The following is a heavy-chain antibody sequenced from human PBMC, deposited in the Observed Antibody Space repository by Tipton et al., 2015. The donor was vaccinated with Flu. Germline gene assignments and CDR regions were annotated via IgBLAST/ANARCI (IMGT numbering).Heavy chain of an antibody. Sequence: TLSLTCAVSGYSISSDYYWGWVRQPPGTGLVWIGTIYHTGNTFYNPSLKSRVTISVDTSRNQFSLKVNSVTAADTAIYYCARALYSSNWYGSVWLDPWGQGTQVTVSS. CDR2: IYHTGNT. V-gene: IGHV4-38-2*01. J-gene: IGHJ5*02. CDR3: ARALYSSNWYGSVWLDP. D-gene: IGHD6-13*01. CDR1: GYSISSDYY.